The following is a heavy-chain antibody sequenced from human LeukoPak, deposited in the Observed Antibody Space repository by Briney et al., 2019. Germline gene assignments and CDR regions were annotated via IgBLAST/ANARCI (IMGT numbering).Heavy chain of an antibody. D-gene: IGHD6-13*01. J-gene: IGHJ4*02. CDR2: IYTSGNT. CDR1: GGSISSYY. V-gene: IGHV4-4*07. Sequence: SETLSLTCTVSGGSISSYYRSWIRQPAGKGLEGIGHIYTSGNTNYNPSLKSRVSMSLDTSKNQFSLRLMSVTAADTAVYYCARGGLSSSWDPFDYWGQGTLVTVS. CDR3: ARGGLSSSWDPFDY.